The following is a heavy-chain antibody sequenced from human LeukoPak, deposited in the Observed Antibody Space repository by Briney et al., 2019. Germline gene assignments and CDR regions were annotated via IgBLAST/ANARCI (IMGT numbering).Heavy chain of an antibody. D-gene: IGHD5-24*01. Sequence: GGPLRPSGPASGLTFVVYAMTWFRQAPGKGREWFSGIGWNSASIDYADSVKGRFTISRDNAKNSLYLQMNSLRDEDTAVYYCASEDGHNPNLGFDYWGQGTLVTVSS. CDR3: ASEDGHNPNLGFDY. J-gene: IGHJ4*02. CDR2: IGWNSASI. CDR1: GLTFVVYA. V-gene: IGHV3-9*01.